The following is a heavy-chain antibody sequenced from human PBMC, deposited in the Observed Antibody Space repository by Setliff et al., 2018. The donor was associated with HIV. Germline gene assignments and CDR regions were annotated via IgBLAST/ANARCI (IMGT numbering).Heavy chain of an antibody. CDR3: ARAPIPYYDFWSGQREGWFDP. D-gene: IGHD3-3*01. CDR1: GGSISSSSYY. V-gene: IGHV4-39*07. CDR2: IYYSGST. J-gene: IGHJ5*02. Sequence: PSETLSLTCTVSGGSISSSSYYRGWIRQPPGKGLEWIGSIYYSGSTYYNPSLKSRVTVSLDTSKNQFSLKLSSVTAADTAVYYCARAPIPYYDFWSGQREGWFDPWGQGTLVTV.